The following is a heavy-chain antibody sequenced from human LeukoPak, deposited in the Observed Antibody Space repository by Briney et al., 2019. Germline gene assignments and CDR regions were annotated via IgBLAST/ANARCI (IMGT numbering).Heavy chain of an antibody. V-gene: IGHV3-64*02. CDR2: ISTNGGST. CDR3: ARGRGYIYGYDY. D-gene: IGHD5-18*01. CDR1: GFTFSSYG. J-gene: IGHJ4*02. Sequence: PGGSLRLSCSASGFTFSSYGMHWVRQAPGKGLEYVSAISTNGGSTYYADSVKGRFTVSRDNSKNTLYLQMGSLRAEDMAVYYCARGRGYIYGYDYWGLGTLVTVSS.